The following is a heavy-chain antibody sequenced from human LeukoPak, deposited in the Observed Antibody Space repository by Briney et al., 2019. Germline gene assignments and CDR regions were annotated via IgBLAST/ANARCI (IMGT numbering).Heavy chain of an antibody. J-gene: IGHJ4*02. D-gene: IGHD3-10*01. CDR1: GFTFSSYG. CDR3: ARGRGYYGSAGAFDY. V-gene: IGHV3-33*01. Sequence: GGSLRLSCAASGFTFSSYGMHWVRQAPGKGLEWVAVIWYDGSNKYYADSVKGRFTISRDNSKNTLYLQMNSLRAEDTAVYYCARGRGYYGSAGAFDYWGQGTPVTVSS. CDR2: IWYDGSNK.